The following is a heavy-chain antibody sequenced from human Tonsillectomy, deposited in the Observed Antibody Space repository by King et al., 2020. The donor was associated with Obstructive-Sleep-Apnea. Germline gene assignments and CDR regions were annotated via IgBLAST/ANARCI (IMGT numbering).Heavy chain of an antibody. CDR3: ARRFGESKTPSYNWFDP. CDR1: GFTFSSYS. D-gene: IGHD3-10*01. J-gene: IGHJ5*02. CDR2: ISSRSSTI. Sequence: VQLVESGGGMVQPGGSLRLSCAASGFTFSSYSMNWVRQAPGKGMEWVSYISSRSSTIYYADSVKGRFTISRDNAKNSLYLQMNSLRAEDTAVYYCARRFGESKTPSYNWFDPWGQGTLVTVSS. V-gene: IGHV3-48*04.